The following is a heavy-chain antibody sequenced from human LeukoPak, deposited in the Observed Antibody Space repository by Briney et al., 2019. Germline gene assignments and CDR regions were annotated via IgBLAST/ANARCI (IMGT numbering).Heavy chain of an antibody. Sequence: TLSLTCNCSGGSISNDGFYWSWVRPHPGEGLEWLGYIYYSGSTYYNPSLKSRVTLSVDTSKSQFSLRLSSVTAADTAVYYCARDLTGDQFFDPWGQGTLVTVSS. CDR3: ARDLTGDQFFDP. D-gene: IGHD7-27*01. CDR2: IYYSGST. V-gene: IGHV4-31*03. J-gene: IGHJ5*02. CDR1: GGSISNDGFY.